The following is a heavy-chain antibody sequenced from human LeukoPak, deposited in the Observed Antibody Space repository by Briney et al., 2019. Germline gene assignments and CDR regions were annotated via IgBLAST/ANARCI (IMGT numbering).Heavy chain of an antibody. Sequence: AASVKVSCKASGGTFSSYTISWVRQAPGQGLEWMGRIIPILGIANYAQKFQGRVTITADKSTSTACMELSSLRSEDTAVYYCARASARYSYGALEYWGQGTLVTVSS. CDR2: IIPILGIA. V-gene: IGHV1-69*02. D-gene: IGHD5-18*01. CDR3: ARASARYSYGALEY. J-gene: IGHJ4*02. CDR1: GGTFSSYT.